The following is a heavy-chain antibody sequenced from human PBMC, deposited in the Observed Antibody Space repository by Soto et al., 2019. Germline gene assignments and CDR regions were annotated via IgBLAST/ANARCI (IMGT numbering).Heavy chain of an antibody. CDR3: ARDGGGYSGYGTFGAFDI. V-gene: IGHV1-69*13. Sequence: SVKVSCKASGGTFSSYAISWVRQAPGQGLEWMGGIIPIFGTANYAQKFQGRVTITADESTSTAYMELSSLRSQDTAEYYCARDGGGYSGYGTFGAFDIWGQGTMVTVSS. CDR2: IIPIFGTA. J-gene: IGHJ3*02. D-gene: IGHD5-12*01. CDR1: GGTFSSYA.